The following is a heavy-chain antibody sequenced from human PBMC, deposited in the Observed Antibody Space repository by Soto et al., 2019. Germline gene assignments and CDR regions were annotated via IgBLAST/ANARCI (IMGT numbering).Heavy chain of an antibody. V-gene: IGHV1-18*01. J-gene: IGHJ6*02. CDR1: GYTFTSYG. CDR3: ARDRGSSWYVGIYYYYGMDV. Sequence: VASVKVSCKASGYTFTSYGISWVRQDPGQGLEWMGWISAYNGNTNYAQKLQGRVTMTTDTSTSTAYMELRSLRSDDTAVYYCARDRGSSWYVGIYYYYGMDVWGQGTTVTVSS. CDR2: ISAYNGNT. D-gene: IGHD6-13*01.